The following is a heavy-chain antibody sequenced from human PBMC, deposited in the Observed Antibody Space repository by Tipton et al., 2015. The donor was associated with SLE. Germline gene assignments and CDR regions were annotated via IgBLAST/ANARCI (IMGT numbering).Heavy chain of an antibody. CDR3: AGPYSSTWFY. CDR1: GGSISSSGFY. J-gene: IGHJ4*02. V-gene: IGHV4-39*07. CDR2: LFYSGST. D-gene: IGHD6-13*01. Sequence: TLSLTCSVSGGSISSSGFYWGWIRQPPGKGLERIGSLFYSGSTYYNPSLKGRVTISLDSSKNQFSLKLTSVTAADTAVYFCAGPYSSTWFYWGQGTLVTVSS.